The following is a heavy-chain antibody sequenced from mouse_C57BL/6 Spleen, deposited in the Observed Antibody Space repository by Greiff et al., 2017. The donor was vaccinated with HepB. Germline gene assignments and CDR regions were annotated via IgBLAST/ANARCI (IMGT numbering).Heavy chain of an antibody. Sequence: EVQLQQSGPVLVKPGASVKMSCKASGYTFTDYYMNWVKQSHGKSLEWIGVINPYNGGTSYNQKFKGKATLTVDKSSSTAYMELNSLTSEDSAVYYCASDYDEEDYWGQGTTLTVSS. J-gene: IGHJ2*01. CDR1: GYTFTDYY. V-gene: IGHV1-19*01. D-gene: IGHD2-4*01. CDR2: INPYNGGT. CDR3: ASDYDEEDY.